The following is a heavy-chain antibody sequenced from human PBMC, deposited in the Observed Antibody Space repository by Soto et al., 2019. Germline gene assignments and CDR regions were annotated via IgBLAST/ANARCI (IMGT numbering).Heavy chain of an antibody. J-gene: IGHJ4*02. CDR2: ISGSGGST. CDR1: GFTFSSYA. V-gene: IGHV3-23*01. Sequence: PGGSLRLSCAASGFTFSSYAMSWVRQAPGKGLEWVSAISGSGGSTYYADSVKGRFTISRDNSKNTLYLQMNSLRAEDTAVYYCAIDLTIYGVDTYYFAYWSQGTLVTVSS. D-gene: IGHD3-3*01. CDR3: AIDLTIYGVDTYYFAY.